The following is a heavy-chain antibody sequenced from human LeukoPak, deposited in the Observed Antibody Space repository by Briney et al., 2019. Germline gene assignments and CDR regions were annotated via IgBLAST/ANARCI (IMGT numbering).Heavy chain of an antibody. CDR1: GGSISSGGYY. CDR2: IYHSGST. Sequence: PSQTLSLTCTVSGGSISSGGYYWSWIRQPPGKGLEWIGYIYHSGSTYYNPSLKSRVTISVDRSKNQFSLKLSSVTAADTAVYHCARDRGSYGGNQLGFWAFDIWGQGTMVTVSS. D-gene: IGHD4-23*01. CDR3: ARDRGSYGGNQLGFWAFDI. V-gene: IGHV4-30-2*01. J-gene: IGHJ3*02.